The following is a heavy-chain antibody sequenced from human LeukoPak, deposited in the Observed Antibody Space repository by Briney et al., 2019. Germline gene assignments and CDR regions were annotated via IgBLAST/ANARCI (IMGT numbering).Heavy chain of an antibody. Sequence: GGSLRLSCAASGFTFSSYEMNWVRQAPGKGLEWVSYISSSGSTIYYADSVKGRFTISRDNAKHSLYLQMNSLRAEDTALYYCARGNTGTNYYDSSGFESPLFNYWGQGTLVTVSS. CDR1: GFTFSSYE. V-gene: IGHV3-48*03. D-gene: IGHD3-22*01. CDR2: ISSSGSTI. J-gene: IGHJ4*02. CDR3: ARGNTGTNYYDSSGFESPLFNY.